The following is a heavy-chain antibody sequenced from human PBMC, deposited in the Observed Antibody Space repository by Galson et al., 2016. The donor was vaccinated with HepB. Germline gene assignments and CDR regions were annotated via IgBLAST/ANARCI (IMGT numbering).Heavy chain of an antibody. D-gene: IGHD3-10*01. Sequence: SLRLSCAASGLTFSNHAMSWVRQAPGKGLEWVAGIGTSGGPTYYADSVKGRFTISRDNSKNTVHLQMNSLRVEDTAVYYCAKDRRYYGSGFDYWGQGTLVTVSS. CDR3: AKDRRYYGSGFDY. CDR1: GLTFSNHA. CDR2: IGTSGGPT. V-gene: IGHV3-23*01. J-gene: IGHJ4*02.